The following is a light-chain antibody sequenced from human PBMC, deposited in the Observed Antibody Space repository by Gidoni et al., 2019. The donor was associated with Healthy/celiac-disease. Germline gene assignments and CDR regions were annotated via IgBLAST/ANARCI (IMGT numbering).Light chain of an antibody. V-gene: IGKV1-27*01. CDR3: QKYNSAPT. Sequence: DIQMTPSPSSLSASVGDRVTITCRASQGISNYLAWYQQKPVKVPKLLIYAASTLQSGVPSRFSGSGSGTDFTLTISSLQPEDVATYYCQKYNSAPTFGPGTKVDIK. J-gene: IGKJ3*01. CDR2: AAS. CDR1: QGISNY.